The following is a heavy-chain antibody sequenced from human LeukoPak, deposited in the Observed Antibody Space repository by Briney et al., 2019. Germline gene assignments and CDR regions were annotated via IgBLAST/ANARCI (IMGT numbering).Heavy chain of an antibody. CDR2: ISSSSSYI. CDR3: ARAYCSSTSCRGPFDY. V-gene: IGHV3-21*01. J-gene: IGHJ4*02. Sequence: GGSLRLSCAASGFTFSSHSMNWVRQAPGKGLEWVSSISSSSSYIYYADSVKGRFTISRDNAKNSLYLQINSLRAEDTAVYYCARAYCSSTSCRGPFDYWGQGTLVTVSS. D-gene: IGHD2-2*01. CDR1: GFTFSSHS.